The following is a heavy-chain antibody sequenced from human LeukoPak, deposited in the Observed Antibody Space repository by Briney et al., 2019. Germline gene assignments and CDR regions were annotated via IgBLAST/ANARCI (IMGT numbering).Heavy chain of an antibody. V-gene: IGHV4-61*02. CDR1: GGSISSGSYY. J-gene: IGHJ3*02. CDR2: IYTSGST. CDR3: ARDIYCSSTSCPQSYDAFDI. D-gene: IGHD2-2*01. Sequence: SQTLSLTCTVSGGSISSGSYYWSWIRQPAGKGLEWIGRIYTSGSTNYNPSLKSRVTMSVDTSKNQFSLKLSSVTAADTAVYYCARDIYCSSTSCPQSYDAFDIWGQGTMVTVSS.